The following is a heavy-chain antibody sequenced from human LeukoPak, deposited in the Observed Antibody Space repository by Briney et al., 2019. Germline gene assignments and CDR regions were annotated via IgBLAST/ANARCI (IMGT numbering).Heavy chain of an antibody. CDR3: ARGGYSGSYYLLDY. Sequence: ASVKVSCKASGGTFSSYAISWVRQAPGQGLEWMGGIIPIFGTANYAQKFQGRVTITADESTSTAYMELSSLRSEDTAVYYRARGGYSGSYYLLDYWGQGTLVTVSS. CDR2: IIPIFGTA. CDR1: GGTFSSYA. D-gene: IGHD1-26*01. V-gene: IGHV1-69*13. J-gene: IGHJ4*02.